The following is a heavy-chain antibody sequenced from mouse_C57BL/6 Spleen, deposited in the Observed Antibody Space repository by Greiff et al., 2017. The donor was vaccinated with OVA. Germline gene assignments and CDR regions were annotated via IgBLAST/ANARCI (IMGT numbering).Heavy chain of an antibody. V-gene: IGHV1-82*01. D-gene: IGHD1-2*01. J-gene: IGHJ2*01. Sequence: QVQLQQSGPELVKPGASVKISCKASGYAFSSSWMNWVKQRPGKGLEWIGRIYPGDGDTNYNGKFKGKATLTADKSSSTAYMQLSSLTSEDSAVYFCARVTTALDYWGQGTTLTVSS. CDR1: GYAFSSSW. CDR2: IYPGDGDT. CDR3: ARVTTALDY.